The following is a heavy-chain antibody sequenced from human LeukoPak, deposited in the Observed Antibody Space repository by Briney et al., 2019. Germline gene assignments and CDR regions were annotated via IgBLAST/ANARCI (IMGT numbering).Heavy chain of an antibody. CDR3: IGHGGYSF. V-gene: IGHV3-66*01. CDR1: GFTFDDYG. Sequence: GGSLRLSCAASGFTFDDYGMSWVRQAPGKGLEWVSIIYDSGRTNYADSVKGRFTISRDNSKNTLYLQMNSLRADDTALYYCIGHGGYSFWGQGTLVTVSS. CDR2: IYDSGRT. J-gene: IGHJ4*02. D-gene: IGHD4-23*01.